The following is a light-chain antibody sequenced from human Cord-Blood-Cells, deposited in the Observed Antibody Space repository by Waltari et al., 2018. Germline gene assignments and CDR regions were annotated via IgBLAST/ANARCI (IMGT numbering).Light chain of an antibody. V-gene: IGLV1-44*01. CDR3: AAWDDSLNGPV. J-gene: IGLJ1*01. Sequence: QSVLTKPPSASGTPGQRVTISCSGSSSNLGSNTVNWYQQLPGTAPKPLIYSNNQRPSGVPDRFAGSKSGTSASLAISGLQSEDEADYYCAAWDDSLNGPVFGTGTKVTVL. CDR1: SSNLGSNT. CDR2: SNN.